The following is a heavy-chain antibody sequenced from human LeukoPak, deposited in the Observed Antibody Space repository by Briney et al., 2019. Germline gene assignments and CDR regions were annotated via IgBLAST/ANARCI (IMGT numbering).Heavy chain of an antibody. J-gene: IGHJ4*02. D-gene: IGHD6-13*01. CDR1: GFTVSSNY. Sequence: GGSLRLSCTASGFTVSSNYMSWVRQAPGKGLEWVSVLYSGGSSYYAHSVQDRFIVSRDSSKNTLYLQMNSLRAEDTAVYYCAKGGQQLGLFDYWGQGTLVTVSS. CDR3: AKGGQQLGLFDY. V-gene: IGHV3-66*01. CDR2: LYSGGSS.